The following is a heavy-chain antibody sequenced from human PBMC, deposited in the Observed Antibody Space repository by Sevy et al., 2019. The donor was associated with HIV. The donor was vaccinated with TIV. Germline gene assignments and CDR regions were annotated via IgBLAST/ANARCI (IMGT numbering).Heavy chain of an antibody. V-gene: IGHV4-61*02. D-gene: IGHD6-19*01. CDR1: GDSISNPNYY. CDR2: IYTSGST. Sequence: SETLSLTCIVSGDSISNPNYYWHWIRQPAGKGLEWIGRIYTSGSTNYNPSFKSRVTLSVDTSNDRFSLILTSVTAGDTAVYYCARHHRAVAGFHYWGQGTLVTVSS. CDR3: ARHHRAVAGFHY. J-gene: IGHJ4*02.